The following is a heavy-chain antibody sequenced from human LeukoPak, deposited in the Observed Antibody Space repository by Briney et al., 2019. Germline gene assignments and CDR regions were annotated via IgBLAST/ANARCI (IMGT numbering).Heavy chain of an antibody. Sequence: SETLSLTCTVSDGSISSSSYYWGWIRQPPGKGLEWIGSIYYSGSTYYNPSLKSRVTISLDTSKNQFSLKLSSVTAADTAVYYCARNPLVLNWYFDLWGRGTLVTVSS. CDR3: ARNPLVLNWYFDL. V-gene: IGHV4-39*01. CDR1: DGSISSSSYY. J-gene: IGHJ2*01. CDR2: IYYSGST.